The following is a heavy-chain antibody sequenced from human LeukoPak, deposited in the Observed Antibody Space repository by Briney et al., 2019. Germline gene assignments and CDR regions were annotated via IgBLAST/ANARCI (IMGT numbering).Heavy chain of an antibody. Sequence: ASVKVSCKASGYTFTSYYMHWVRQAPGQGLEWMGWISAYNNNTNYAQKFQGRLTMTTDTSTSTAYMELRSLRSDDTAVYYCARGARISSSWYSSVWGQGTLITVS. CDR2: ISAYNNNT. D-gene: IGHD2-2*01. CDR3: ARGARISSSWYSSV. J-gene: IGHJ4*02. V-gene: IGHV1-18*04. CDR1: GYTFTSYY.